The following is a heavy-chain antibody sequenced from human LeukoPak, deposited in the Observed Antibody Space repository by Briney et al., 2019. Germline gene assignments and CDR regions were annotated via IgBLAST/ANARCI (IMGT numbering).Heavy chain of an antibody. CDR2: IYHSGNT. D-gene: IGHD6-19*01. CDR1: GGSISNYY. J-gene: IGHJ4*02. V-gene: IGHV4-59*01. Sequence: SETLSLTCTVSGGSISNYYWSWIRQPPGKGLEWIGYIYHSGNTNYNPSLKSRVTISVDTSKDQFSLNLSSVTAADTAVYYCARTVHYSSGWSPTYYFDYWGQGTLVTVSS. CDR3: ARTVHYSSGWSPTYYFDY.